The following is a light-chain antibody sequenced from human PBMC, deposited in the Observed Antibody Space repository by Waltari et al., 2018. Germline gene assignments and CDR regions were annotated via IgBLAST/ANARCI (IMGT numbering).Light chain of an antibody. Sequence: SYELTQTPSMPVSPGQTANITCSGDKLGDKYACWYQQKPGQSPVLVLYQVSKRPPGIPERFSGSISGNTVTLTISGTQAMDEADYYCQAWDSRTLIFGGGTKLTVL. V-gene: IGLV3-1*01. J-gene: IGLJ2*01. CDR3: QAWDSRTLI. CDR1: KLGDKY. CDR2: QVS.